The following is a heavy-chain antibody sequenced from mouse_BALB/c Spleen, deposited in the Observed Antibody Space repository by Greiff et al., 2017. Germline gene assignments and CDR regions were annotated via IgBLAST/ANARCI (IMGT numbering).Heavy chain of an antibody. D-gene: IGHD1-1*01. CDR1: GYTFTDYA. V-gene: IGHV1-67*01. Sequence: QVQLKESGPELVRPGVSVKISCKGSGYTFTDYAMHWVKQSHAKSLEWIGVISTYYGNTNYNQKFKGKATMTVDKSSSTAYMELARLTSEDSAIYYCARGDYYGSSPWGQGTSVTVSS. CDR3: ARGDYYGSSP. CDR2: ISTYYGNT. J-gene: IGHJ4*01.